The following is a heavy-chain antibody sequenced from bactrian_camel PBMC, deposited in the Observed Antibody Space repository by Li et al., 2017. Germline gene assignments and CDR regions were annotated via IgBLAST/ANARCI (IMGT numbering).Heavy chain of an antibody. Sequence: HVQLVESGGASVHTGGSLRLSCAASGVISNYAMAWSRQAPGKEREGVARIATGSGNTYYADSVKGRFTISQDNAKNTVYLQMNSLKPEDTAMYYCAYGYGGSLVPARPIRTDDYTYWGQGTQVTVS. CDR1: GVISNYA. D-gene: IGHD6*01. CDR2: IATGSGNT. J-gene: IGHJ4*01. CDR3: AYGYGGSLVPARPIRTDDYTY. V-gene: IGHV3S54*01.